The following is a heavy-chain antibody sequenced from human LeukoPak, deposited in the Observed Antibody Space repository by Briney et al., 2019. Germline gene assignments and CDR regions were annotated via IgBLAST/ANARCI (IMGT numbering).Heavy chain of an antibody. CDR3: ASLVGATTRPDSDH. D-gene: IGHD1-26*01. Sequence: GGSLRLSCAASGFTFSTHNMNWVRQAPGKGLEWVSSISYSSSYIYYADSVKGRFTISRDNAESSLYLQMNSLRVEDTAVYYCASLVGATTRPDSDHWGQGTLVTVSS. J-gene: IGHJ4*02. CDR1: GFTFSTHN. V-gene: IGHV3-21*01. CDR2: ISYSSSYI.